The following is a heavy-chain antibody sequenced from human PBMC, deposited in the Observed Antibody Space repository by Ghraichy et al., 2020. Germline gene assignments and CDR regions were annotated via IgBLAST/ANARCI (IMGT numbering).Heavy chain of an antibody. V-gene: IGHV1-2*06. D-gene: IGHD1/OR15-1a*01. CDR3: ARGGGTLGGKYNWFDP. J-gene: IGHJ5*02. Sequence: ASVKVSCKASGYTFTGYYMHWVRQAPGQGLEWMGRINPNSGGTNYAQKFQGRVTMTRDTSISTAYMELRRLRSDDTAVYYCARGGGTLGGKYNWFDPWGQGTLVTVSS. CDR1: GYTFTGYY. CDR2: INPNSGGT.